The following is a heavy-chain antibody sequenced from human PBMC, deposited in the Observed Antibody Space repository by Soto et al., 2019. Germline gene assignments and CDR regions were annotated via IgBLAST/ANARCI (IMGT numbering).Heavy chain of an antibody. CDR3: ASLVWGRDIVVVPAATDRTTMDV. J-gene: IGHJ6*02. V-gene: IGHV5-10-1*01. Sequence: PGESLKISCKGSGYSFTSYWISWVRQMPGKGLEWMGRIDPSDSYTNYSPSFQGHVTISADKSISTAYLQWSSLKASDTAMYYCASLVWGRDIVVVPAATDRTTMDVWGQVTTVTVSS. D-gene: IGHD2-2*01. CDR2: IDPSDSYT. CDR1: GYSFTSYW.